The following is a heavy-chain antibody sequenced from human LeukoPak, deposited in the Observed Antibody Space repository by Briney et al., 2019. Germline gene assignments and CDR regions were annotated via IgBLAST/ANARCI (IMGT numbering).Heavy chain of an antibody. Sequence: GGSLRLSCAASGFTFSNYLMTWVRQPPGKGLEWVSVISGDGVTTYYADSVKGRFTISRDNSKNTLYLQMNSLRVEDTAVYYCAKRRRITIFGVVGYFDYWGQGTLVTVSS. CDR3: AKRRRITIFGVVGYFDY. CDR1: GFTFSNYL. CDR2: ISGDGVTT. J-gene: IGHJ4*02. V-gene: IGHV3-23*01. D-gene: IGHD3-3*01.